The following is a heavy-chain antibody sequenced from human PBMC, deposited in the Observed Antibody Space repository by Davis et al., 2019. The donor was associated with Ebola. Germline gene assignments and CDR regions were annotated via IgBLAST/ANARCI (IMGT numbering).Heavy chain of an antibody. J-gene: IGHJ5*02. D-gene: IGHD4-17*01. V-gene: IGHV1-18*04. CDR1: GYTFTSYG. CDR2: ISAYNGNT. Sequence: ASVKVSCKASGYTFTSYGISWVRQAPGQGLEWMGWISAYNGNTDYAQRLQGRLTMTTDTSTKTSYMELRSLRSDDTAVYYCARDLLGSGLRPWGLGTLVTVSS. CDR3: ARDLLGSGLRP.